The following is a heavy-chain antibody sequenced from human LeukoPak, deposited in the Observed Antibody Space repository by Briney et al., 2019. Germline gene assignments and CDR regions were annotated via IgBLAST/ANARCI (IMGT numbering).Heavy chain of an antibody. CDR1: GGSISSYY. CDR3: ARDRDGSATNWFDP. J-gene: IGHJ5*02. V-gene: IGHV4-59*01. Sequence: SETLSLTCTVSGGSISSYYWSWIRQPPGKGLEWIGYIYYSGSTNYNPSLKSRVTISVDTSKNQFSLKLSSVTAADTAVYYCARDRDGSATNWFDPWGQGTLVTVSS. D-gene: IGHD3-10*01. CDR2: IYYSGST.